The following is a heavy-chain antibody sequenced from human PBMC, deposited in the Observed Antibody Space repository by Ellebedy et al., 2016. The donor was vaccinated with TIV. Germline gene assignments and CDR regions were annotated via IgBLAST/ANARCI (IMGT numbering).Heavy chain of an antibody. CDR1: GGSISSSSYF. CDR3: ARYVGSGALFDY. Sequence: MPSETLSLTCTVPGGSISSSSYFCAWIRQPPGKGLEWIGSIYYSGSTYYNPSLKSRVTISVDTSKNHFSLRLSSVTAADTAVYYCARYVGSGALFDYWGQGTLVTVSS. J-gene: IGHJ4*02. CDR2: IYYSGST. D-gene: IGHD3-3*01. V-gene: IGHV4-39*02.